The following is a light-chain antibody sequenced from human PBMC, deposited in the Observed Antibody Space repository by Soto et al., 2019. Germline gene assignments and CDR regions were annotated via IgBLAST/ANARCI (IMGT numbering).Light chain of an antibody. CDR3: SSYAASSTSVV. Sequence: QSALTQPASVSGSPGQWITISCTGTSSDVGSYNLVSWYQQHPGKAPKLMIYDGTERPSGVSNRFFGSKSGNTASLTISGLQAEDEADYYCSSYAASSTSVVFGGGTKLTVL. CDR1: SSDVGSYNL. CDR2: DGT. V-gene: IGLV2-23*01. J-gene: IGLJ3*02.